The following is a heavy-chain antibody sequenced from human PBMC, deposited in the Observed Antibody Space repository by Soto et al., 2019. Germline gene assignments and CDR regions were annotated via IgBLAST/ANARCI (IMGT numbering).Heavy chain of an antibody. CDR1: GYTFTSYA. V-gene: IGHV1-3*01. Sequence: ASVKVSCKASGYTFTSYAMHWVRQAPGQRLEWMGWINAGNGNTKYSQKFQGRVTITRDTSASTAYMELSSLRSEDTAVYYCARDHPTYYDFWSGSALQTYFEYWGQGTLVTVSS. J-gene: IGHJ4*02. CDR3: ARDHPTYYDFWSGSALQTYFEY. D-gene: IGHD3-3*01. CDR2: INAGNGNT.